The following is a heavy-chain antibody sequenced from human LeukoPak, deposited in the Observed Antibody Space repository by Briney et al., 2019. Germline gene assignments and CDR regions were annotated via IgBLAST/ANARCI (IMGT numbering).Heavy chain of an antibody. V-gene: IGHV3-23*01. CDR3: AKSSPPPINY. Sequence: GGSLRLSCVASGFTFSTYVMGWVRQVPGKGLEWVSIVSESGASTYYADSVEGRFTISRDNSKDTLSLQMNSLRAEDTAVYYCAKSSPPPINYWGQGTLVTVSS. CDR2: VSESGAST. J-gene: IGHJ4*02. D-gene: IGHD1-14*01. CDR1: GFTFSTYV.